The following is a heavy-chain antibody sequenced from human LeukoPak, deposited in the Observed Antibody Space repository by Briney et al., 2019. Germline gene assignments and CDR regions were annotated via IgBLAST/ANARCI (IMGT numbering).Heavy chain of an antibody. J-gene: IGHJ4*02. V-gene: IGHV4-4*02. CDR2: IYHSGST. CDR3: ARRPGYVWGSYRSTWFAV. D-gene: IGHD3-16*02. CDR1: GGSISSSNW. Sequence: PSETLSLTCAVSGGSISSSNWWSWVRQPPGKGLEWIGEIYHSGSTNYNPSLKSRVTISVDKSKNQFSLKLSSVTAADTAVYYCARRPGYVWGSYRSTWFAVWGQGTLVTVSS.